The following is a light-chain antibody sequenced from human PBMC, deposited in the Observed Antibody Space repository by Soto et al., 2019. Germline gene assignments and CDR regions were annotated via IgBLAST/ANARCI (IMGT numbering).Light chain of an antibody. CDR1: SSDVGGYNY. Sequence: QSALTQPASVSGSPGQSITISCTGTSSDVGGYNYVSWYQHHPGKAPKLIIYDVTNRPSGVSNPFSGSKSGNTASLTISGLQNEDEADYDSSSYTTSNTRQIVFGTGTKLTVL. CDR2: DVT. V-gene: IGLV2-14*03. J-gene: IGLJ1*01. CDR3: SSYTTSNTRQIV.